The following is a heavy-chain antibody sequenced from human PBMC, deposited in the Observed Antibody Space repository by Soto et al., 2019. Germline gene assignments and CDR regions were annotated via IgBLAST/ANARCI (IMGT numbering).Heavy chain of an antibody. J-gene: IGHJ6*03. CDR2: MNPTSGNT. Sequence: ASVKVSCKASGYTFTSYDINWVRQATGQGLEWMGWMNPTSGNTGYAQKFQGRVTMTRNTSISTAYMELSSLRSEDTAVYYCARGFRGLLLFADSTPGINYYYYCYMDVWGKGTTVTVSS. V-gene: IGHV1-8*01. CDR3: ARGFRGLLLFADSTPGINYYYYCYMDV. CDR1: GYTFTSYD. D-gene: IGHD3-10*01.